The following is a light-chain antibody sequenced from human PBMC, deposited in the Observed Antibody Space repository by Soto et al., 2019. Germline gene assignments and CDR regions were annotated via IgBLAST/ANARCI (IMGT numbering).Light chain of an antibody. V-gene: IGKV3-15*01. Sequence: EIVVTQSPATLSVSPGERVTLSCRASQSVSSSLAWYQQRPGQAPRLLIYDTSTRAAGISARFSGSGSGTEFTLTISSLQYEDFAVYYCQQYNSWPLTLGGGTKVDIK. CDR3: QQYNSWPLT. CDR1: QSVSSS. J-gene: IGKJ4*01. CDR2: DTS.